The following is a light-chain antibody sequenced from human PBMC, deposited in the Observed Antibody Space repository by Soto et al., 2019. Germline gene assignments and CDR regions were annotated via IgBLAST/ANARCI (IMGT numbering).Light chain of an antibody. J-gene: IGLJ2*01. Sequence: QSVLTQPPSASGSPGQSVTISCIGTSSDVGGYNYVSWYQQYPGKAPKVMIYEVSKRPSGVPDRFSGSKSGNTASLTVSGLQAEDEADYYCSSYAGSNNLVFGGGTKLTVL. V-gene: IGLV2-8*01. CDR3: SSYAGSNNLV. CDR1: SSDVGGYNY. CDR2: EVS.